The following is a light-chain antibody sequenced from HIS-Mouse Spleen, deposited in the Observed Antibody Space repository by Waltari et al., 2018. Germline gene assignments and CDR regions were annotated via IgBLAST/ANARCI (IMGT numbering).Light chain of an antibody. CDR2: DAS. CDR1: QCVSSY. Sequence: EIVLTQSPATLSLSPGERATLPCRASQCVSSYLAWYQQKPGQAPRLLIYDASNRATGIPARFSGSGSGTDFTLTISSLEPEDFAVYYCQQRSNWPITFGQGTRLEIK. CDR3: QQRSNWPIT. V-gene: IGKV3-11*01. J-gene: IGKJ5*01.